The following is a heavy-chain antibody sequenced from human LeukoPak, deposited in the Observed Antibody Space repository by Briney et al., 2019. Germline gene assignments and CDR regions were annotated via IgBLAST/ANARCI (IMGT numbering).Heavy chain of an antibody. CDR1: GGTFSSYA. V-gene: IGHV1-69*13. CDR2: IIPIFGTA. J-gene: IGHJ4*02. D-gene: IGHD3-22*01. CDR3: AGTYDSSGYYYVFDY. Sequence: SVKVSCKASGGTFSSYAISWVRQAPGQGLEWMGGIIPIFGTANYAQKFQGRVTITADESTSTACMELSSLRSEDTAVYYCAGTYDSSGYYYVFDYWGQGTLVTVSS.